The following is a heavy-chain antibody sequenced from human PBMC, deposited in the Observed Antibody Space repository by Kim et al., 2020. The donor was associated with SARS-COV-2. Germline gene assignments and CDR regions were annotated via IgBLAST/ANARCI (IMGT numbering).Heavy chain of an antibody. V-gene: IGHV3-9*01. J-gene: IGHJ4*02. Sequence: DYADTVKGRITSSMDNAENSLYLQMNSLRGEDTALYYCAKQHSGWYYFDAWGQGALVTVSS. D-gene: IGHD6-19*01. CDR3: AKQHSGWYYFDA.